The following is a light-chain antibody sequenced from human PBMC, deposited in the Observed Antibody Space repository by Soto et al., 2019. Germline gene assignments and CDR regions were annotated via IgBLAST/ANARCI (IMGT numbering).Light chain of an antibody. Sequence: DIQMSQSPSSLSASVGDSVTITCRASETIIDYLNWYQQQPGEAPKLLIFSASSLHNGVPSRFRGSGYGTHFTLTISSLQPEDFATYFCQQSFSAPRTFGQGTKLQAK. CDR1: ETIIDY. J-gene: IGKJ2*01. CDR3: QQSFSAPRT. V-gene: IGKV1-39*01. CDR2: SAS.